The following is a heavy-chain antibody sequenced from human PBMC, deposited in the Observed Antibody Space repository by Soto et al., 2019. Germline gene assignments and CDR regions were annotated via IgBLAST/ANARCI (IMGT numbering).Heavy chain of an antibody. CDR3: VRIRYRNDWKRFED. Sequence: EVELVESGGGLVQPGGSLRLSCAVSGFTVSDHYMDWVRQAPGKGLEWVGRTRNEAKGYTTAYAASVKGRFTISRDEPKIALYLQMNSLKTEDTAVYYWVRIRYRNDWKRFEDWGQGTLVTLS. V-gene: IGHV3-72*01. CDR2: TRNEAKGYTT. CDR1: GFTVSDHY. D-gene: IGHD1-1*01. J-gene: IGHJ4*02.